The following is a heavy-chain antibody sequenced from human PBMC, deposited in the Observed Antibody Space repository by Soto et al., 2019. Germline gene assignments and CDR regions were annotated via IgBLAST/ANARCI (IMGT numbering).Heavy chain of an antibody. D-gene: IGHD3-22*01. J-gene: IGHJ6*02. CDR1: GFSLSTSGVG. Sequence: QITLKESGPTLVKPTQTLTLTCTLSGFSLSTSGVGVGWIRQTPEKALEWLALIYWDDDKRYSPSLKSRLTITKDTSKTQVVLTITNMDPVDTATYYCARYFYESSDYSTWDYGMDVWGQGTTVTVSS. V-gene: IGHV2-5*02. CDR2: IYWDDDK. CDR3: ARYFYESSDYSTWDYGMDV.